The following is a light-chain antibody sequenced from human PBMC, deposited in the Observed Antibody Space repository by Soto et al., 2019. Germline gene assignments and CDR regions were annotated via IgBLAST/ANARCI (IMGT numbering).Light chain of an antibody. CDR3: CSYAGNNTLV. CDR2: EVS. Sequence: QYALTQPASVSGSRGQSITISCTGTSSNIGSYNFVSWYRQYPGKAPELIIYEVSQRPSTFFNRFSGSKSGNTASLTVSGLQSDDEADYYCCSYAGNNTLVFGGGTKLTVL. V-gene: IGLV2-23*02. CDR1: SSNIGSYNF. J-gene: IGLJ3*02.